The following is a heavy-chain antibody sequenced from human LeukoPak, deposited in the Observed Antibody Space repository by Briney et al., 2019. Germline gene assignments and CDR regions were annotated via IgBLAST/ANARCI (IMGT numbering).Heavy chain of an antibody. CDR1: GFTFSSYG. V-gene: IGHV3-33*01. J-gene: IGHJ4*02. Sequence: GGSLRLSCAASGFTFSSYGMHWVRQAPGKGLEWVAVIWYDGSNKYYADSVKGRFTISRDNSKNTLYLQMNSLRAEDTAVYYCARERQNCSGGSCPTDPYDWGQGTLVTISS. CDR2: IWYDGSNK. CDR3: ARERQNCSGGSCPTDPYD. D-gene: IGHD2-15*01.